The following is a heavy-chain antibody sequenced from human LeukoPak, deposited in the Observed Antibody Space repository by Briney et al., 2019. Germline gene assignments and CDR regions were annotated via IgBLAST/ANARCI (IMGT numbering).Heavy chain of an antibody. CDR3: ARDRGGKYPFDY. Sequence: GGSLRLSCAASGFTFSSYEMNWVRQAPGKGLEWVSAISGSGGSTYYADSVKGRFTISRDNSKNTLYLQMNSLRAEDTAVYYCARDRGGKYPFDYWGQGTLVTVSS. CDR1: GFTFSSYE. D-gene: IGHD3-10*01. J-gene: IGHJ4*02. V-gene: IGHV3-23*01. CDR2: ISGSGGST.